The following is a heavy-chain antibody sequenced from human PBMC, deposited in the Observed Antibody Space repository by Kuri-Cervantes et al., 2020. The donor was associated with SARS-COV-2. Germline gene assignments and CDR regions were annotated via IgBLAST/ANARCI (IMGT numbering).Heavy chain of an antibody. CDR1: GYTSTSYY. Sequence: SVKVSCKASGYTSTSYYMHWVRQAPGQGLEWMGGIIPIFGTANYAQKFQGRVTITTDESTSTAYMELSSLRSEDTAVYYCARDSPFSQLGGLFHYWGQGTLVTVSS. CDR3: ARDSPFSQLGGLFHY. V-gene: IGHV1-69*05. J-gene: IGHJ4*02. CDR2: IIPIFGTA. D-gene: IGHD6-6*01.